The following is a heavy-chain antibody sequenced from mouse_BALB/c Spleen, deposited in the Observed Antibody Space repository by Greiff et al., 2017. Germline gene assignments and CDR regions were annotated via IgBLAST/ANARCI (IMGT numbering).Heavy chain of an antibody. D-gene: IGHD1-1*01. CDR2: IYPGGGYT. V-gene: IGHV1-63*02. Sequence: VQLRQSGAELVRPGTSVKISCKASGYTFTNYWLGWVKQRPGHGLEWIGDIYPGGGYTNYNEKFKGKATLTADTSSSTAYMQLSSLSSEDSAVYFCARELPDFDYWGQGTTLTVSS. J-gene: IGHJ2*01. CDR1: GYTFTNYW. CDR3: ARELPDFDY.